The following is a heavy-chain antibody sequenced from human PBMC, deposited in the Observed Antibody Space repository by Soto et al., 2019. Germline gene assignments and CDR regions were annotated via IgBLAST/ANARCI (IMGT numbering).Heavy chain of an antibody. Sequence: ASVKVSCKVSGYTLTELSMHWVRQAPGKGLEWMGGFDPEDGETIYTQKFQGRVTMTEDTSTDTAYMELSSLRSEDTAVYYCATLGPVVPAAESIHYYYGMDVWGQGTTVTSP. V-gene: IGHV1-24*01. CDR3: ATLGPVVPAAESIHYYYGMDV. D-gene: IGHD2-2*01. CDR2: FDPEDGET. CDR1: GYTLTELS. J-gene: IGHJ6*02.